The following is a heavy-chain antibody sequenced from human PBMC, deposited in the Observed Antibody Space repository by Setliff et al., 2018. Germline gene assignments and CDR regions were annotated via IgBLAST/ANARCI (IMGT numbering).Heavy chain of an antibody. CDR1: GYTFTSYA. Sequence: VASVKVSCKASGYTFTSYAMHWVRQAPGQRLEWMGWINAGNGNTKYSQEFQGRVTITRDTSASTAYMELSSLRSEDTAVYYCAREIVTPYITMVRETARGFDPWGQGTLVTVSS. CDR2: INAGNGNT. V-gene: IGHV1-3*01. D-gene: IGHD3-10*01. CDR3: AREIVTPYITMVRETARGFDP. J-gene: IGHJ5*02.